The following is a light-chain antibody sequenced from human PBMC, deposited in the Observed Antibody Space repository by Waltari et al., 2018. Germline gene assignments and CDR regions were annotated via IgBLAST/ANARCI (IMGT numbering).Light chain of an antibody. J-gene: IGKJ2*01. CDR3: QQYNSPLYT. CDR1: QSISSW. CDR2: KAS. V-gene: IGKV1-5*03. Sequence: DIQMTQCPSTLSASVGDRVTITCRASQSISSWLAWYQQKPGKAPKLLIYKASSLESGVPSRFSGSGSGTEFTLTISSLQPDDFATYYCQQYNSPLYTFGQGTKLEIK.